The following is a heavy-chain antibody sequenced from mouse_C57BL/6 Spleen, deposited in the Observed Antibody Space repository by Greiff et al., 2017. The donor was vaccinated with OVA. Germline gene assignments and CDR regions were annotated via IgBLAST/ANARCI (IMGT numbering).Heavy chain of an antibody. CDR1: GYTFTSYW. CDR3: ARGLRYPFYAMDY. Sequence: QVQLQQPGAELVKPGASVKLSCKASGYTFTSYWMHWVKQRPGQGLEWIGMIHPNSGSTNYNEKFKSKATLTVDKSSSTAYMQLSSLTSEDSAVYYCARGLRYPFYAMDYWGQGTSVTVSS. CDR2: IHPNSGST. V-gene: IGHV1-64*01. J-gene: IGHJ4*01. D-gene: IGHD1-1*01.